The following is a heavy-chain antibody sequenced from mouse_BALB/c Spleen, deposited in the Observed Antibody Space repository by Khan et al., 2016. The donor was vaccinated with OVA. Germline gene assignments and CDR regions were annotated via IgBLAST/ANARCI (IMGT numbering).Heavy chain of an antibody. CDR2: INPSTAYT. J-gene: IGHJ2*01. V-gene: IGHV1-7*01. Sequence: QVHVKQSGAELAKPGASVKMSCKASGYTFINYWILWVKQRPGQGLEWIGYINPSTAYTEYNQNFKDKATLTADKSSRTAYMQLSRLTSEDSAVYYCARRGLRWDFDYWGQGTTLTVSS. CDR1: GYTFINYW. D-gene: IGHD1-1*02. CDR3: ARRGLRWDFDY.